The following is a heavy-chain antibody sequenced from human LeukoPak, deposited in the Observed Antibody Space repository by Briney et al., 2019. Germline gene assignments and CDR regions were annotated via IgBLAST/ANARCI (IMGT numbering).Heavy chain of an antibody. J-gene: IGHJ3*02. V-gene: IGHV3-48*01. D-gene: IGHD6-13*01. Sequence: GGSLRLSCAASGFTFSSYSMNWVRQAPGKGLEWVSYISSSSSTIYYADSVKGRFTISRDNAKNSLYLQMNSLRAEDTAVYYCARDQPSIAADGDDAFDIWGQGTMVTVSS. CDR1: GFTFSSYS. CDR2: ISSSSSTI. CDR3: ARDQPSIAADGDDAFDI.